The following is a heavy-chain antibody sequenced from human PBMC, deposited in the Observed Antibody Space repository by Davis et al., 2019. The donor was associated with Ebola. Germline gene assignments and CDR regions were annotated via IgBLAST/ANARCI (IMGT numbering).Heavy chain of an antibody. V-gene: IGHV3-7*01. J-gene: IGHJ4*02. CDR2: INQDGSER. CDR1: GFTFSNYA. Sequence: GESLKISCAASGFTFSNYAMSRVRQAPGKGLEWVANINQDGSERYYVDSVKGRFTISRDNAKNSLYLQMISLRAEDTAVYYCANSPVEAADYWGQGTLVTVSS. CDR3: ANSPVEAADY. D-gene: IGHD6-19*01.